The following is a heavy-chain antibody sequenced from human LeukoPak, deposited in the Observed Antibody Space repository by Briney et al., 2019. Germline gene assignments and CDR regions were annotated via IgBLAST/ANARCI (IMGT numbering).Heavy chain of an antibody. CDR3: ARTVCSGGSCPHDY. CDR1: GFTFRSYS. Sequence: PGGSLRLSCAASGFTFRSYSINWVRQAPGKVLEWVSSIDTASNTLYADSVKGRFTVSRDNPKNSLDLQMNSLRAEDTAVYYCARTVCSGGSCPHDYWGQGTLVTVSS. D-gene: IGHD2-15*01. V-gene: IGHV3-21*01. J-gene: IGHJ4*02. CDR2: IDTASNT.